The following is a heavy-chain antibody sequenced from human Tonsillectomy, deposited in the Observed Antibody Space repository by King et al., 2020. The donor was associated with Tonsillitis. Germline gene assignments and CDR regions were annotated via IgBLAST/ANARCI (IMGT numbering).Heavy chain of an antibody. J-gene: IGHJ4*02. D-gene: IGHD3-10*01. Sequence: VQLQESGPGLLKPSQTLSLTCTVYGGSFSSGGYYWSWIRQHPGKGLEWIGYIHYTGSTYYKPSLQSRVTISIDTSKNQFSLKLSSVTAADTAVYFCARGPYSGSESYYPQFDYWGQGTLVTVSS. V-gene: IGHV4-31*03. CDR3: ARGPYSGSESYYPQFDY. CDR1: GGSFSSGGYY. CDR2: IHYTGST.